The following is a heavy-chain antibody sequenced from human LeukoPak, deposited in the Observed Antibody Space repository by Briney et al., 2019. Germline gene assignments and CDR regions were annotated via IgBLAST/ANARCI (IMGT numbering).Heavy chain of an antibody. Sequence: PSETLSLTCTVSGGSVSSGSYYWSWIRQPPGKGLEWIGYIYYSGSTNYNPSLKSRVTISVDTSKNQFSLKLSSVTAADTAVYYCARDSGSIAAAGRWFDPWGQGTLVTVSS. CDR2: IYYSGST. CDR1: GGSVSSGSYY. CDR3: ARDSGSIAAAGRWFDP. D-gene: IGHD6-13*01. J-gene: IGHJ5*02. V-gene: IGHV4-61*01.